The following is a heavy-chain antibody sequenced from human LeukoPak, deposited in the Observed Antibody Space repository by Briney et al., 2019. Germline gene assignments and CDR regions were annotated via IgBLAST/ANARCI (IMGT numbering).Heavy chain of an antibody. CDR3: ARSRSYYDSSGPKGY. CDR2: ISSSGSTI. CDR1: GFTFSDYY. V-gene: IGHV3-11*01. Sequence: PGGSLRLSCAASGFTFSDYYMSWIRQAPGKGLEWVSYISSSGSTIYYADSVKGRFTISRDNAKNSLYLQMNSLRAEDTAVYYCARSRSYYDSSGPKGYWGQGTLVTVSS. J-gene: IGHJ4*02. D-gene: IGHD3-22*01.